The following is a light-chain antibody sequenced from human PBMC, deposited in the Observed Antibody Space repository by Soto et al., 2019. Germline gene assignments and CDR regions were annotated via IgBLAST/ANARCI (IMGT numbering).Light chain of an antibody. J-gene: IGLJ3*02. V-gene: IGLV3-1*01. CDR3: QTWDSNSPW. CDR2: QDN. Sequence: SYELTQPPSVSVSPGQTASITCSGDKLGERYACWYQQKPGQSPVLVIYQDNRRPSGIPERFSGSNSGNSATLTISGTQAMDEADYYCQTWDSNSPWFGGGTKL. CDR1: KLGERY.